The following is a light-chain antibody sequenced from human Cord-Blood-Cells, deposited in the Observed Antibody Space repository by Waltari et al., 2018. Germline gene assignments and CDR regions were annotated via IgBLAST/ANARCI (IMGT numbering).Light chain of an antibody. CDR3: QQSYSTPFT. CDR1: QSISSY. CDR2: AAS. Sequence: DIQMTQSPSSLSASVGHRVTITFRASQSISSYLNWYQQKPGKAPKLLIYAASSLQSGVPSRFSGSGSGTDFTLTISSLQPEDFATYYCQQSYSTPFTFGPGTKVDIK. J-gene: IGKJ3*01. V-gene: IGKV1-39*01.